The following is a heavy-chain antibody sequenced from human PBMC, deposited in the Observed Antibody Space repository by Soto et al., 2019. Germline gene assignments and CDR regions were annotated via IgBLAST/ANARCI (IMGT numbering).Heavy chain of an antibody. CDR3: ARLQIGYCSGGSCYGGEH. Sequence: SETLSLTCTVSGGSFSSGSYYWSWIRQPPGKGLEWIGYIYNSGSTNYNPSLKSRVTISVDTSKNQFSLKLSSVTGAETAVSYGARLQIGYCSGGSCYGGEHWGQGTLVTVSS. J-gene: IGHJ1*01. V-gene: IGHV4-61*01. D-gene: IGHD2-15*01. CDR1: GGSFSSGSYY. CDR2: IYNSGST.